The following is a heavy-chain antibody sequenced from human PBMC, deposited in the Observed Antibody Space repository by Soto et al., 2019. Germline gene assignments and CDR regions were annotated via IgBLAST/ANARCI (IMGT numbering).Heavy chain of an antibody. J-gene: IGHJ5*02. V-gene: IGHV3-9*01. Sequence: GGSLRLSCAASGFTFDDYAMHWVRQAPGKGLEWVSGISWNSGSIGYADSVKGRFTISRDNAKNSLYLQMNSLRAEDTALYYCAKDIGGRHGWFDPWGQGTLLTVSS. D-gene: IGHD3-10*01. CDR3: AKDIGGRHGWFDP. CDR2: ISWNSGSI. CDR1: GFTFDDYA.